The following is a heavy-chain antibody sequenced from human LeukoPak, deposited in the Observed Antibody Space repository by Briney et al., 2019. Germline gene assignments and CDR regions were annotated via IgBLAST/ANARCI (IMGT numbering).Heavy chain of an antibody. CDR3: ARASGWYGTSYFDY. CDR1: GYTFTNYD. D-gene: IGHD6-19*01. CDR2: MSPNNGDT. J-gene: IGHJ4*02. V-gene: IGHV1-8*01. Sequence: ASVKVSCKTSGYTFTNYDINWARQATGQGLEWLGWMSPNNGDTGYAQKFQGRVTMTRDTSTNTAYMELSSLRSEDTAVYYCARASGWYGTSYFDYWGQGTLVTVSS.